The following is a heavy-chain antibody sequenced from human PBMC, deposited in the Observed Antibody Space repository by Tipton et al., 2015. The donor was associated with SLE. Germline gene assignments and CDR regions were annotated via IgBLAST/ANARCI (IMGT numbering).Heavy chain of an antibody. D-gene: IGHD5-12*01. CDR3: ARRVLISGFDP. Sequence: TLSLTCTVSGGSISGYYWSWIRQSPGKGLEWIGYIYYSGPTNYNPSLTSRIAISVDTSKNEFSLKLRSVTAADTAVYYCARRVLISGFDPWGQGTLVTVSS. CDR1: GGSISGYY. J-gene: IGHJ5*02. V-gene: IGHV4-59*01. CDR2: IYYSGPT.